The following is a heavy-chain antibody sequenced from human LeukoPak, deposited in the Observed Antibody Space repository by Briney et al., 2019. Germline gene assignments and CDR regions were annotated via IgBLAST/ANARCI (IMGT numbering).Heavy chain of an antibody. CDR3: APLAARRRVDY. CDR1: GFTFSNYA. D-gene: IGHD6-6*01. V-gene: IGHV3-23*01. J-gene: IGHJ4*02. Sequence: GGSLRLSCAVSGFTFSNYAMSWVRQAPGKGLGWVSAISGSGGSTYYADSVKGRFTISRDNSKNTLYLQMNSLRAEDTAVYYCAPLAARRRVDYWGQGTLVTVSS. CDR2: ISGSGGST.